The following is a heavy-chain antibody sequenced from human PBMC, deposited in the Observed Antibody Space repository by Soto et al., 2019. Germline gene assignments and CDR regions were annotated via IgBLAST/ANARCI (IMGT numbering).Heavy chain of an antibody. Sequence: GGSLRLSCAASGFTFSSYAMSWVRQAPGKGLEWVSGISGRGGRTYYADSVKGRFTISRDNSKNTLYLQMNSLRAEDTAVYYCATAGSSWYLDYWGQGSLVTVSS. V-gene: IGHV3-23*01. CDR3: ATAGSSWYLDY. D-gene: IGHD6-13*01. CDR2: ISGRGGRT. J-gene: IGHJ4*02. CDR1: GFTFSSYA.